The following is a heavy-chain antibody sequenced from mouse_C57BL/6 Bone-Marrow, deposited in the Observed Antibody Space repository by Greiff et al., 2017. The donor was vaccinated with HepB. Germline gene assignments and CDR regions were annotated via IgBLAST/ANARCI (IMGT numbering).Heavy chain of an antibody. CDR2: ILPGSGST. J-gene: IGHJ4*01. CDR1: GYTFTGYW. D-gene: IGHD2-3*01. V-gene: IGHV1-9*01. CDR3: ARKWLLRFYAMDY. Sequence: QVQLQQSGAELMKPGASVKLSCKATGYTFTGYWIEWVKQRPGHGLEWIGEILPGSGSTNYNEKFKGKATFTVDTSSNTAYMQLSSLTTEDSAIYYCARKWLLRFYAMDYWGQGTSVTVSS.